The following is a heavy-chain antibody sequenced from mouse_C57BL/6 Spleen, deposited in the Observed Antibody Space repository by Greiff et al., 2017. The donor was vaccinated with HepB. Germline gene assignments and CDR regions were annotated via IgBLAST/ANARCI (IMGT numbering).Heavy chain of an antibody. D-gene: IGHD2-4*01. CDR2: IYPGSGNT. Sequence: QVQLQQSGAELVRPGASVKLSCKASGYTFTDYYINWVKQRPGQGLEWIARIYPGSGNTYYNEKFKGKATLTAEKSSSTAYMQLSSLTSEDSAVYFCARGVYYETMDYWGQGTSVTVSS. V-gene: IGHV1-76*01. CDR1: GYTFTDYY. J-gene: IGHJ4*01. CDR3: ARGVYYETMDY.